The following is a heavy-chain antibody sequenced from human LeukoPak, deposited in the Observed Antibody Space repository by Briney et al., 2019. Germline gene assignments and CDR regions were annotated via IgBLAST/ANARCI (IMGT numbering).Heavy chain of an antibody. CDR1: GDSVSSTRAA. CDR3: ARARGLGLLDS. D-gene: IGHD2/OR15-2a*01. J-gene: IGHJ1*01. V-gene: IGHV6-1*01. CDR2: TYYRSQWLN. Sequence: SQTLSLTCVISGDSVSSTRAAWDWIRQSPSRGLEWLGRTYYRSQWLNDYAPSVRSRISINADTATNQISLQVSAVTPEDTAVYYCARARGLGLLDSWGQGTLVTVSS.